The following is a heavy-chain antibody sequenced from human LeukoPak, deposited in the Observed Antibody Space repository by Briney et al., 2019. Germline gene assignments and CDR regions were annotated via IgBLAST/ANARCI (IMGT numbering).Heavy chain of an antibody. V-gene: IGHV4-4*02. CDR2: IYHSGST. Sequence: PSGTLSLTCAVSGGSISSSNWWSWVRQPPGKGLAWIGEIYHSGSTNYNPSLKSRVTISVDKSKNQFSLKLSSVTAADTAMYYCARVLVGATYFDYWGQGTLVTVSS. J-gene: IGHJ4*02. CDR3: ARVLVGATYFDY. CDR1: GGSISSSNW. D-gene: IGHD1-26*01.